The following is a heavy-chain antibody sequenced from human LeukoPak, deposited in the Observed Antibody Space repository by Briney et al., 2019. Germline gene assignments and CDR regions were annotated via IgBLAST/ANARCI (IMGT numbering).Heavy chain of an antibody. Sequence: SSVKVSCKASGGTFSSYAISWVRQAPGQGLEWMGGIIPIFGTANYARKFQGRVTITADESTSTAYMELSSLRSEDTAVYYCARDLSTTGLVPHYYYYMDVWGKGTTVTVSS. D-gene: IGHD1-1*01. CDR3: ARDLSTTGLVPHYYYYMDV. V-gene: IGHV1-69*01. CDR2: IIPIFGTA. CDR1: GGTFSSYA. J-gene: IGHJ6*03.